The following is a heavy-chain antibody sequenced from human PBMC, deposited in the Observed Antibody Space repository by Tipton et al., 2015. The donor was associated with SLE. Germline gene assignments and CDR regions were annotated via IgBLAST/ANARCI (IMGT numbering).Heavy chain of an antibody. CDR1: GGSFSGYY. D-gene: IGHD1-26*01. V-gene: IGHV4-34*01. Sequence: TLSLTCAVYGGSFSGYYWSWIRQPPGKGLEWIGEINHSGSTNYNPSLKSRVTISVDTSKNQFSLKPSSVTAADTAVYYCASSSGDRIYYFDYWGQGTLVTVSS. CDR2: INHSGST. CDR3: ASSSGDRIYYFDY. J-gene: IGHJ4*02.